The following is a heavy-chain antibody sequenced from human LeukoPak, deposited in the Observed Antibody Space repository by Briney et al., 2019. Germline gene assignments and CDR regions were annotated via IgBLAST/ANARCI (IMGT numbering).Heavy chain of an antibody. CDR3: ATGGYYSYYFDY. CDR1: GYTFTSYD. Sequence: ASVKVSCKASGYTFTSYDINWVRQATGQGLEWMGWMNPNSGNTGYAQKFQGRVTITRNTSISTAYMELSSLRSEDTAVYYCATGGYYSYYFDYWGQGTLVTVSS. J-gene: IGHJ4*02. V-gene: IGHV1-8*03. CDR2: MNPNSGNT. D-gene: IGHD3-22*01.